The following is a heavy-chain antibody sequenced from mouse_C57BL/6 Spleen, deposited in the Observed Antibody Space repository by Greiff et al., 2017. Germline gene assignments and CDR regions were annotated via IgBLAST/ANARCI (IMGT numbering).Heavy chain of an antibody. CDR1: GFTFSSYG. Sequence: EVQLVESGGDLVKPGGSLKLSCAASGFTFSSYGMSWVRQTPDKRLEWVATISSGGSYTYYPDSVKGRFTISRDNAKNTLYLQMSSLKSEDTAMYYCARPTFYYSRVDWYFDVWGTGTTVTVSS. D-gene: IGHD2-5*01. J-gene: IGHJ1*03. CDR3: ARPTFYYSRVDWYFDV. CDR2: ISSGGSYT. V-gene: IGHV5-6*01.